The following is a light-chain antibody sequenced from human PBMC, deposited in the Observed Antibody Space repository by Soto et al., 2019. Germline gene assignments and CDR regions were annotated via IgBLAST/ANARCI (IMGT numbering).Light chain of an antibody. Sequence: EIVLMQSPGTLSLSPGERATLFCRASQSMKRRYLAWYQQKPGQAPRVLIYDTSIRATGIPARFSGSGSGTEFTLTITSLQSEDFAVYYCHQYNGWPRTFGQGTKVDIK. CDR1: QSMKRRY. J-gene: IGKJ1*01. CDR3: HQYNGWPRT. V-gene: IGKV3-20*01. CDR2: DTS.